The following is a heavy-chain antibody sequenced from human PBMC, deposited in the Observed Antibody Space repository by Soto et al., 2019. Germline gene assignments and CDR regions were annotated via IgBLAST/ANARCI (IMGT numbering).Heavy chain of an antibody. D-gene: IGHD6-6*01. CDR3: ARERPDGARLAP. CDR1: GGSINNYY. J-gene: IGHJ5*02. CDR2: VYYSGST. V-gene: IGHV4-59*12. Sequence: PSETLSLTCTVSGGSINNYYWSWIRQPPGKGLEWIGHVYYSGSTHYNPSLKSRVTISVDTSKNQFSLKLSSVTAADTAVYYCARERPDGARLAPWGQGTLVTVSS.